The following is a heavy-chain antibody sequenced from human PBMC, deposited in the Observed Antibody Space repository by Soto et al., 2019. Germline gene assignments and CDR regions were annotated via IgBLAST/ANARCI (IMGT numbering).Heavy chain of an antibody. CDR1: GFSSGDYA. V-gene: IGHV3-49*03. CDR3: TRDRGYDFWSGDTYYNMDV. D-gene: IGHD3-3*01. CDR2: IRRKAYGETT. Sequence: GGSLRLSCTASGFSSGDYAMSWFRQAPGKGLEWVGFIRRKAYGETTEYAASVKGRFTMSRDDSKSIAYLQMNSLKSEDTAVYYCTRDRGYDFWSGDTYYNMDVWGQGTTVTVSS. J-gene: IGHJ6*02.